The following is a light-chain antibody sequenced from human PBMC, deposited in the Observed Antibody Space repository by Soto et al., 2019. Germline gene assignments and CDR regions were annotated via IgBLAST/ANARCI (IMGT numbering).Light chain of an antibody. Sequence: AIQMTQSPSSLSASVGDRVTITCRASQGIRNDLAWYQQKPGKAPKLLVFAASNLQSGVPSRFSGSGSGTDFTLTISRLQPEDFATYYCLQDYNYPYTFGQGTKVDIK. CDR2: AAS. V-gene: IGKV1-6*01. CDR3: LQDYNYPYT. J-gene: IGKJ2*01. CDR1: QGIRND.